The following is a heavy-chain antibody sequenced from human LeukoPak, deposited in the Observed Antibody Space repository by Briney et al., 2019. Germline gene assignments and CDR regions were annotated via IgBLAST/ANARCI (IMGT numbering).Heavy chain of an antibody. CDR2: IKSKTDGGTT. CDR3: STTYYYDSSEGY. Sequence: GGSLRLSCAASGFTFNSYVMSWVRQAPGKGLEWVGRIKSKTDGGTTDYAAPVKGRFTISRDDSKNTLYLQMNSLKTEDTAVYYCSTTYYYDSSEGYWGQGTLVTVSS. J-gene: IGHJ4*02. D-gene: IGHD3-22*01. CDR1: GFTFNSYV. V-gene: IGHV3-15*05.